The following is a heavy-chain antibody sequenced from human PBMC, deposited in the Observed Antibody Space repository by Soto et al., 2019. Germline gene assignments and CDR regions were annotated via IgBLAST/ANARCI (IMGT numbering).Heavy chain of an antibody. CDR1: GGSFSGYY. J-gene: IGHJ3*02. CDR2: INHSGST. CDR3: ARGGEDSSSWFWALDI. D-gene: IGHD6-13*01. Sequence: PSETLSLTCAVYGGSFSGYYWSWIRQPPGKGLEWIGEINHSGSTNYNPSLKSRGTISVDTSKNQFSLKLSSVTAEHKAVYYCARGGEDSSSWFWALDIWGQGPLVT. V-gene: IGHV4-34*01.